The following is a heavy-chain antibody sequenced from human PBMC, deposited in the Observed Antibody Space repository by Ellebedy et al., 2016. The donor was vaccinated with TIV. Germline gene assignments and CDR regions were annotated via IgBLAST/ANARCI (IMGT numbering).Heavy chain of an antibody. J-gene: IGHJ6*02. CDR2: LSWNSGSI. CDR3: AKDRDYYGSGGMDV. Sequence: SLKISXAASGFTFDDYAMHWVRQAPGKGLEWVSGLSWNSGSIGYADSVKGRFTISRDNAKNSLYLQMNSLRAEDTALYYCAKDRDYYGSGGMDVWGQGTTVTVSS. D-gene: IGHD3-10*01. V-gene: IGHV3-9*01. CDR1: GFTFDDYA.